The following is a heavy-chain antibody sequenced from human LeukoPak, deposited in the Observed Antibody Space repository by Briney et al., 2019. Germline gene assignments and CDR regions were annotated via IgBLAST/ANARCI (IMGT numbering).Heavy chain of an antibody. J-gene: IGHJ4*02. Sequence: ASVKVSCKASGGTFSSYAISWVRQAPGQGFEWMGAIIPVFSTANYAQQFQGRVTITADDPTSTAYMELSSLRSEDTAVYYCAGGLDDYRGIEGGGDFDYWGQGTLVTVSS. D-gene: IGHD4-23*01. CDR1: GGTFSSYA. V-gene: IGHV1-69*13. CDR2: IIPVFSTA. CDR3: AGGLDDYRGIEGGGDFDY.